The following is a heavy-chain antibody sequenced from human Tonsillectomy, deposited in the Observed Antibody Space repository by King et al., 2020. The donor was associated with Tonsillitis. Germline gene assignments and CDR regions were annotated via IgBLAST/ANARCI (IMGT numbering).Heavy chain of an antibody. Sequence: QLVQSGAEVKKPGASVKVSCKASGYTFTSYYMHWVRQAPGQGLEWMGIINPSGGSTSYAQKFQGRVTMTRDTSTSTVYMELSSLRSEDTAVYYCARDRGYSYGHGWYYFDYWGQGTLVTVSS. CDR1: GYTFTSYY. J-gene: IGHJ4*02. V-gene: IGHV1-46*01. CDR2: INPSGGST. CDR3: ARDRGYSYGHGWYYFDY. D-gene: IGHD5-18*01.